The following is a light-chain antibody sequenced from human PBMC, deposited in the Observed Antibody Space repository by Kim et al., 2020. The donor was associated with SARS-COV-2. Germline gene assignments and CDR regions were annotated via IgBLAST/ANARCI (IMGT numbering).Light chain of an antibody. Sequence: QSITISCTGTSSDVGSYNVVSWYQQHPGKAPKLMIYEVSKRPSGVSNRFSGSKSGNTASLTISGLQAEDEADYYCCSYAGSSTLYVFGTGTKVTVL. V-gene: IGLV2-23*02. CDR2: EVS. J-gene: IGLJ1*01. CDR1: SSDVGSYNV. CDR3: CSYAGSSTLYV.